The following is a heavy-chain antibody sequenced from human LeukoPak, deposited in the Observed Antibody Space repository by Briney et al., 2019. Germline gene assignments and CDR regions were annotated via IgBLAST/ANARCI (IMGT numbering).Heavy chain of an antibody. J-gene: IGHJ3*02. CDR2: IYHSGST. V-gene: IGHV4-30-2*01. D-gene: IGHD3-22*01. CDR1: GGSISSGGYS. CDR3: ATYYYDSSGYYGAFVI. Sequence: SQTLSLTCAVSGGSISSGGYSWSWIRQPPGKGLGWIGYIYHSGSTYYNPSLKSRVTISVDRSKNQFSLKLSSVTAADTAVYYCATYYYDSSGYYGAFVIWGQGTMVTVSS.